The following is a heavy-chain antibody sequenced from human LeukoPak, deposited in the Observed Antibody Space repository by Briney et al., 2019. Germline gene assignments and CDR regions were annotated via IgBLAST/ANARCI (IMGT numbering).Heavy chain of an antibody. Sequence: ASVKVSCKSSGYTFTGYYMHWVRQAPGQGLEWMGWINPNSGGTNYAQKFQGRVTMTRDTSISTAYMELSMLRYDVTAVYYCAREFEYSSSGAFDIWGQGTMVTVPS. J-gene: IGHJ3*02. CDR3: AREFEYSSSGAFDI. V-gene: IGHV1-2*02. CDR2: INPNSGGT. D-gene: IGHD6-6*01. CDR1: GYTFTGYY.